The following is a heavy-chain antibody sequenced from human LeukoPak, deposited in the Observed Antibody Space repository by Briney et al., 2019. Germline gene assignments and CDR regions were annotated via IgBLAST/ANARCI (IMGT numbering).Heavy chain of an antibody. CDR1: GYTFTSYA. D-gene: IGHD5-24*01. CDR2: INAGNGNT. J-gene: IGHJ4*02. V-gene: IGHV1-3*01. Sequence: GASVKVSCTASGYTFTSYAMHWVRQAPGQRLEWMGWINAGNGNTKYSQKFQGRVTITRDTSASTAYMELSSLRSEDTAVYYCARVLATMGTDYWGQGTLVTVSS. CDR3: ARVLATMGTDY.